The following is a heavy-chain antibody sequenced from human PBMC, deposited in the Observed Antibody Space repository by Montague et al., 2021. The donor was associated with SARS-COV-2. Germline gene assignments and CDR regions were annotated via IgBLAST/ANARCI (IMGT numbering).Heavy chain of an antibody. J-gene: IGHJ4*02. CDR1: GGSISSGGWY. V-gene: IGHV4-31*11. CDR2: IYYSVST. CDR3: ARDKEMIF. Sequence: TLSLTCAVSGGSISSGGWYWIWLRQHPEQGLVWIGYIYYSVSTNYYLYLRSRVTITKDTAKNQFALKLTSGTAADTAVYYSARDKEMIFWGQGILVTVSS. D-gene: IGHD2-15*01.